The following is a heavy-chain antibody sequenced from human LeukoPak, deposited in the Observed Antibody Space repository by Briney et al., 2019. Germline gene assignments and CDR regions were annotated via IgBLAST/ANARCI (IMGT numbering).Heavy chain of an antibody. CDR2: IDWDSGRI. Sequence: PGRSLRLSCAGSGFNFDDYAMHWVRQTPGKGLEWVSGIDWDSGRIDYADSVKGRFTISRDNAKNSLYLQMNSLRAEDTAVYYCARDRVNSGWYGSPSDYWGQGTLVTVSS. CDR1: GFNFDDYA. CDR3: ARDRVNSGWYGSPSDY. V-gene: IGHV3-9*01. J-gene: IGHJ4*02. D-gene: IGHD6-19*01.